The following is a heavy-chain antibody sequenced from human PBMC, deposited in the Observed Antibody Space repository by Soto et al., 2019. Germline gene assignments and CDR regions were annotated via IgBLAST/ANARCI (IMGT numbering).Heavy chain of an antibody. CDR1: GYTFTTYG. CDR3: ARELRGFDP. J-gene: IGHJ5*02. V-gene: IGHV1-8*02. D-gene: IGHD1-7*01. Sequence: ASVKVSCKASGYTFTTYGLAWVRQAPGQGLEWMGWMNPNSGNTGYAQKFQGRVTMTRNTSISTAYMELSSLRSEDTAVYYCARELRGFDPWGQGTLVTVSS. CDR2: MNPNSGNT.